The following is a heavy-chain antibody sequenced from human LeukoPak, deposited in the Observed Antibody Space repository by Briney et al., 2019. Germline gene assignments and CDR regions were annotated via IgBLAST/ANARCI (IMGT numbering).Heavy chain of an antibody. CDR1: GFTFSAYW. V-gene: IGHV3-74*01. J-gene: IGHJ4*02. CDR3: ATLYAGSTDY. Sequence: PGGSLRLSCAASGFTFSAYWMTWVRQAPGKGLEWVARIKPDGSSISYADSVKGRFTISRDNAKNTLYLQMNSLRAEDTAVYYCATLYAGSTDYWGRGTLVTVSS. D-gene: IGHD2-8*01. CDR2: IKPDGSSI.